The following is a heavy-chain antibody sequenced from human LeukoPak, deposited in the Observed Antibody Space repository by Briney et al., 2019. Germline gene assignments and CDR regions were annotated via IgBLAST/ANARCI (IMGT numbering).Heavy chain of an antibody. J-gene: IGHJ6*02. CDR3: ARVPYYGSGSYHYYYGMDV. Sequence: SETLSLTCTVSGGSISSYYWSWIRQPPGKGLEWIGYIYYSGSTNYNPSLKSRVTISVDTSKNQFSLKLSSVTAADTAVYYCARVPYYGSGSYHYYYGMDVWGQGTTVTVSS. CDR2: IYYSGST. CDR1: GGSISSYY. D-gene: IGHD3-10*01. V-gene: IGHV4-59*01.